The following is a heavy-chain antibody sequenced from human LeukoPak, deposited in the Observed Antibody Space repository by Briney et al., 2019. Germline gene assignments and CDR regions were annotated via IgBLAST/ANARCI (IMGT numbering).Heavy chain of an antibody. D-gene: IGHD3-9*01. V-gene: IGHV4-31*03. CDR2: IYYSGST. J-gene: IGHJ4*02. CDR3: APGRAFGGLSHFNY. Sequence: KPTETLSLTCTLSGGSISSGGYYWSWIRQHPGKGLEWIGYIYYSGSTYYNPSLKSRVTISVDTSKTQFSLKLRCVTAADTAVYYFAPGRAFGGLSHFNYWGQGTLVTVSS. CDR1: GGSISSGGYY.